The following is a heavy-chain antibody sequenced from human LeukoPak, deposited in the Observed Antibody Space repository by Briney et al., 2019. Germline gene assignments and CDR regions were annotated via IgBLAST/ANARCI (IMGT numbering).Heavy chain of an antibody. J-gene: IGHJ3*01. CDR1: GYTFTSCG. D-gene: IGHD2-21*02. V-gene: IGHV1-18*01. Sequence: ASVKVSCKASGYTFTSCGISWVRQAPGQGLEWMGWISAYNGNTNYAQKLQGRVTMTTDKSPSTAYMELRSLRSDDTAVYYCALKNLQTVTWGQGTMVTVSS. CDR2: ISAYNGNT. CDR3: ALKNLQTVT.